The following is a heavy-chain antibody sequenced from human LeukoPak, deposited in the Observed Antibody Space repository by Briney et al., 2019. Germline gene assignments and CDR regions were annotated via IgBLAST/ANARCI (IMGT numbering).Heavy chain of an antibody. CDR1: GGSISSYY. V-gene: IGHV4-59*08. Sequence: PSETLSLTCTVSGGSISSYYWSWIRQPPGKGLEWIGYIYYSGSTNYNPSLKSRVTVSVDTSKNQFSLKLSSMTAADTAVYHCAGHDVPPAMWGFDYWGQGTLVTVSS. CDR2: IYYSGST. D-gene: IGHD2-2*01. J-gene: IGHJ4*02. CDR3: AGHDVPPAMWGFDY.